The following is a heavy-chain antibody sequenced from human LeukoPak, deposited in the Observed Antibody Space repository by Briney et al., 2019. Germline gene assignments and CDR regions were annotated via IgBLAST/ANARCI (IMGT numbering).Heavy chain of an antibody. V-gene: IGHV1-2*02. J-gene: IGHJ4*02. CDR1: VYTFTFYY. CDR2: INPNSGGT. D-gene: IGHD5-12*01. Sequence: ASVTVSCKASVYTFTFYYMHWVRQAPGQGLEWMGWINPNSGGTNYAQKFQGRVTMTRDTSISTAYMELSRLRSDDTAVYYCARGSAYSGYDSGDYWGQGTLVTVSS. CDR3: ARGSAYSGYDSGDY.